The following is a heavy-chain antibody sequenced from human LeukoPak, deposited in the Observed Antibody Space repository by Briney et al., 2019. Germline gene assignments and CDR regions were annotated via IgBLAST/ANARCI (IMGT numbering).Heavy chain of an antibody. CDR3: AQGGGTAYYFDY. J-gene: IGHJ4*02. CDR1: WYSFTSYR. Sequence: GGALEIFRWGSWYSFTSYRIGWVRQIPGKGLEWVGIIYSGDSDNRYSASFQGQVTISADKSISTAYLQWSSLKPSDTAMYYCAQGGGTAYYFDYWGQGTLVTVYS. V-gene: IGHV5-51*01. D-gene: IGHD1-1*01. CDR2: IYSGDSDN.